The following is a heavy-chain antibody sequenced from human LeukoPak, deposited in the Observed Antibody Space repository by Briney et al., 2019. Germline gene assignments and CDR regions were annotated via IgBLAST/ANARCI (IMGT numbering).Heavy chain of an antibody. D-gene: IGHD2-2*01. Sequence: SSETLSLTCAVYGGSFSGYYWSWIRQPPGKGLEWIGEINHSGSTNYNPSLKSRVTISVDTSKNQFSLKLSSVTAADTAVYYCARGDGDIVVVPAAPNTENYYYYGMDVWGQGTTVTVSS. V-gene: IGHV4-34*01. CDR3: ARGDGDIVVVPAAPNTENYYYYGMDV. CDR2: INHSGST. J-gene: IGHJ6*02. CDR1: GGSFSGYY.